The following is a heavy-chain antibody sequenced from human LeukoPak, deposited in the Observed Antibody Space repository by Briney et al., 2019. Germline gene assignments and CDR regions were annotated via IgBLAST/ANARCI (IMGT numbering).Heavy chain of an antibody. CDR2: INHSGIT. Sequence: SETLSLTCGVYGGSFSGYYWTWIRQPPGKGLEWIGEINHSGITNYNPSLKSRVTISIDTSKSQFSLKLNSVTTADTAVYYCSRGLSDVYWGQGTLVTVSS. V-gene: IGHV4-34*01. J-gene: IGHJ4*02. CDR3: SRGLSDVY. CDR1: GGSFSGYY.